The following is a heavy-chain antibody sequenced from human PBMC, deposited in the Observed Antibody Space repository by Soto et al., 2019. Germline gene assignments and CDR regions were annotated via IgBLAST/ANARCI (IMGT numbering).Heavy chain of an antibody. CDR3: AKDAPGSGWLSDY. J-gene: IGHJ4*02. V-gene: IGHV3-23*01. CDR1: GFTFSIYA. CDR2: IGGSGGGT. Sequence: EVQLLESGGGLVHPGGSLRLSCAASGFTFSIYAMSWVRQAPGKGLEWISTIGGSGGGTSYADIVRGRFTISRDNSQNTLYLQMNSLRAEDTAVYYCAKDAPGSGWLSDYWGQGTLVTVSS. D-gene: IGHD3-22*01.